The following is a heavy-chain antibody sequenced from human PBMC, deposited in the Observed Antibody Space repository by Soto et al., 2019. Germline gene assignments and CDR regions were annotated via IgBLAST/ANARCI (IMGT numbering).Heavy chain of an antibody. CDR3: AKFTYYYGSGSYLAY. V-gene: IGHV3-23*01. D-gene: IGHD3-10*01. CDR2: ISGSGGST. CDR1: GFTFSSYA. Sequence: GGSLRLSCAASGFTFSSYAMSWVRQAPGKGLEWVSAISGSGGSTYYADSVKGRFTISRDNSKNTLYLQMNSLRAEDTAVYYCAKFTYYYGSGSYLAYWGQGTLVTVSS. J-gene: IGHJ4*02.